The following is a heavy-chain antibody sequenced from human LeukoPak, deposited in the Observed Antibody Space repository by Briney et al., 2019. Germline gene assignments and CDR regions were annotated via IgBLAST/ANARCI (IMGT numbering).Heavy chain of an antibody. V-gene: IGHV3-23*01. CDR1: GFTFSSYA. CDR2: ISGSGGST. CDR3: AKDDPEQGWLQFVSFDY. J-gene: IGHJ4*02. D-gene: IGHD5-24*01. Sequence: PGGSLRLSCAASGFTFSSYAMSWVRQAPGKGLEWVSAISGSGGSTYYADSVKGRFTISRDNSKNTLYLQMNSLRAEDTAVYYCAKDDPEQGWLQFVSFDYWGQGTLVTVSS.